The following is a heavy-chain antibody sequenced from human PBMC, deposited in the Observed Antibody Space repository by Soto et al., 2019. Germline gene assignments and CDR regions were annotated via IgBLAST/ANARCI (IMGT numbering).Heavy chain of an antibody. CDR2: INYSGST. CDR3: ARRMSYQFAH. J-gene: IGHJ4*02. CDR1: VGSISSGSYY. D-gene: IGHD3-16*02. V-gene: IGHV4-39*01. Sequence: QLQLQESGPGLVKPSETLSLTCTVSVGSISSGSYYWGWIRQPPGKGLEWIGSINYSGSTYYNPSLKSRVTVSVDTSKNQFALKLSSVTATDTAVYYCARRMSYQFAHWGQGTLVTVSS.